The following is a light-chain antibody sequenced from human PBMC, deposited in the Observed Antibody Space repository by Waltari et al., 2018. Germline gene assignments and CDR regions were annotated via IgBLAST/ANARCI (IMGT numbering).Light chain of an antibody. V-gene: IGKV3-11*01. CDR1: QSVGTY. CDR2: GAS. CDR3: QQRRNWLLT. J-gene: IGKJ4*01. Sequence: EIVLTQSPAILSFSPGERATLSCRASQSVGTYLAWYQQRPGQSPRLLIYGASNRATGIPARFTGSGSETDFTLTISSLQPEDFAVYYCQQRRNWLLTFGGGTRVQI.